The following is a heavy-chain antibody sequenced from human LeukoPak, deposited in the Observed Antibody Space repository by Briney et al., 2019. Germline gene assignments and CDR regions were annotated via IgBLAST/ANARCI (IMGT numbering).Heavy chain of an antibody. CDR1: GFTFSSYA. CDR2: ISGSGGST. D-gene: IGHD3-10*01. J-gene: IGHJ5*02. Sequence: PGGSLRLSCAASGFTFSSYAMSWVRQAPGKGLQWVSTISGSGGSTYYAGSVKGRFTISRDNSKNTLYLQMNSLRAEDTAVYYCAKGPSYGSGSYYNPNWFDPWGQGTLVTVSS. V-gene: IGHV3-23*01. CDR3: AKGPSYGSGSYYNPNWFDP.